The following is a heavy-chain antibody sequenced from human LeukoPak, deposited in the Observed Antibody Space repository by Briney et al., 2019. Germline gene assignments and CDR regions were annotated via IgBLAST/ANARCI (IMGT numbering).Heavy chain of an antibody. CDR1: GYTFTSYY. Sequence: AASVKVSCKSSGYTFTSYYMHWVRQAPGQGLEWMGIINPSGGSTSYAQKFQGRVTMTRDTSTSTVYMELSSLRSEDTAVYYCVREDPLGEQSLFYWGQGTLVTVSS. D-gene: IGHD1/OR15-1a*01. CDR3: VREDPLGEQSLFY. CDR2: INPSGGST. V-gene: IGHV1-46*01. J-gene: IGHJ4*02.